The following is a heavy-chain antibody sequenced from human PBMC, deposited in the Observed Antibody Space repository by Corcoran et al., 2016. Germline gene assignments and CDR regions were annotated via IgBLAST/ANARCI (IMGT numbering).Heavy chain of an antibody. J-gene: IGHJ5*02. V-gene: IGHV3-21*01. CDR1: GFTFSSYS. Sequence: EVQLVESGGGLVKPGGSLRLSCAASGFTFSSYSMNWVRQAPGKGLEWVSSISSSSSYIYYADSVKGRFTISRDNAKNSLYLQMNSLRAEDTAVYYCARWYNYGYQDCFDPWGQGTLVTVSS. CDR3: ARWYNYGYQDCFDP. CDR2: ISSSSSYI. D-gene: IGHD5-18*01.